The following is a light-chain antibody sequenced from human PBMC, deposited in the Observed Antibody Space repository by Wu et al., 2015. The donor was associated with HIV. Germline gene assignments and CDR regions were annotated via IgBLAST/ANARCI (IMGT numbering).Light chain of an antibody. CDR3: HHSME. CDR1: QTVTSNY. Sequence: EPVLTQSPGTLSLSPGERATLSCGASQTVTSNYLGWYQQKPGQAPRLLIYGASVRATGIPDRFSGSGSGTSFTLTITRLEPEDFAMYYCHHSMEFGQGTRVEIK. J-gene: IGKJ1*01. CDR2: GAS. V-gene: IGKV3-20*01.